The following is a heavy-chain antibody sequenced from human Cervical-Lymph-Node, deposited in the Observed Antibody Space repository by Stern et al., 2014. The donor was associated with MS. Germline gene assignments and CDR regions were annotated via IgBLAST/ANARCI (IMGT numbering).Heavy chain of an antibody. CDR2: IWYDGSNK. V-gene: IGHV3-33*01. Sequence: VQLVESGGGVVQPGRSLRLSCAASGFTFSSYGMHWVRQAPGKGLAWVAVIWYDGSNKYSADSVKGRFTISRDNSKNTLYLQMNSLRAEDTAVYYCARSSSPSPYYYYGMDVWGQGTTVTVSS. J-gene: IGHJ6*02. CDR3: ARSSSPSPYYYYGMDV. D-gene: IGHD6-13*01. CDR1: GFTFSSYG.